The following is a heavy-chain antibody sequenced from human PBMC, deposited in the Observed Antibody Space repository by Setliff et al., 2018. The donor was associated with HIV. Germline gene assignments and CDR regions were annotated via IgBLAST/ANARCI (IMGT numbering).Heavy chain of an antibody. CDR3: ARSAKSGAWTYYDFWSGYSYYYYMDV. CDR2: IIPIFGTA. V-gene: IGHV1-69*13. D-gene: IGHD3-3*01. Sequence: SVKVSCKASGGTFSSYAIGWVRQAPGQGLEWMGGIIPIFGTANYAQKFQGRVTITADESTSTAYMELSSLRSEDTAVYYCARSAKSGAWTYYDFWSGYSYYYYMDVWGKGTTVTVSS. J-gene: IGHJ6*03. CDR1: GGTFSSYA.